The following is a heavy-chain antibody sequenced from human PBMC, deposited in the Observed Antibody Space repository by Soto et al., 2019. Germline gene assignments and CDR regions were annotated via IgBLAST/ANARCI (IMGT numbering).Heavy chain of an antibody. CDR3: SRDPRILDY. CDR1: GFPFSDYY. J-gene: IGHJ4*02. CDR2: ISGTGTDI. Sequence: GSLRLSCAASGFPFSDYYMTWIRQAPGKGLEWLAYISGTGTDIMHADSVKGRFTISRDNAKNSLYLQMNGLRAEDTALYFCSRDPRILDYRGQGTLVTVSS. D-gene: IGHD2-15*01. V-gene: IGHV3-11*01.